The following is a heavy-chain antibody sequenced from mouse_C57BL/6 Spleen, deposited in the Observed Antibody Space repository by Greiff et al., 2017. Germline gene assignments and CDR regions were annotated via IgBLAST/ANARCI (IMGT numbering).Heavy chain of an antibody. CDR2: IHPSDSDT. J-gene: IGHJ2*01. D-gene: IGHD1-1*01. CDR1: GYTFTSYW. V-gene: IGHV1-74*01. Sequence: QVHVKQPGAELVKPGASVKVSCKASGYTFTSYWMHWVKQRPGPGLEWIGRIHPSDSDTNYNQKFKGKATLTVDKSSSTAYMQLSSLTSEDSAVYYCAIEGSSVFFDYWGQGTTLTVSS. CDR3: AIEGSSVFFDY.